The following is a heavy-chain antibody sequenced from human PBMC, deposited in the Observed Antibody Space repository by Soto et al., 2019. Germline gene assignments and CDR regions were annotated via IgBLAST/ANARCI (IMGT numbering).Heavy chain of an antibody. CDR2: ISSSSSYI. Sequence: GGSLRLSCAASGFTFSSYSMNWVRQAPGKGLEWVSSISSSSSYIYYADSVKGRFTISRDNAKNSLYLQMNSLRAEDTAVYSCARDLLRIIAVAGKGDYWGQGTLVTVSS. CDR3: ARDLLRIIAVAGKGDY. V-gene: IGHV3-21*01. D-gene: IGHD6-19*01. CDR1: GFTFSSYS. J-gene: IGHJ4*02.